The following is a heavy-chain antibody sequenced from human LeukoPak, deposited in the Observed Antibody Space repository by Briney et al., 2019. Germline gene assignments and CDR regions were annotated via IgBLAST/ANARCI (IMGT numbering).Heavy chain of an antibody. CDR3: ARSIAARRWPRFDY. Sequence: GESLKISCQGSGSTFTSYWIGWVRQLPGKGLEWMGIIYPGDSDTRYSPSFQGQVTISADKSISTAYLQWSSLKASDTAMYYCARSIAARRWPRFDYWGQGTLVTVSS. J-gene: IGHJ4*02. CDR2: IYPGDSDT. V-gene: IGHV5-51*01. CDR1: GSTFTSYW. D-gene: IGHD6-6*01.